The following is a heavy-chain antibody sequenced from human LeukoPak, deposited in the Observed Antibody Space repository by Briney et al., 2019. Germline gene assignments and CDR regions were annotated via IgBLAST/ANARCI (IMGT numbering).Heavy chain of an antibody. CDR1: GFTFSSYA. V-gene: IGHV3-23*01. Sequence: GGSLRLSCAASGFTFSSYAMSWVRQAPGKGLEWVSAISGSGGSTYYADSVKGRFTISRDNSKNTLSLQMNSLRAEDTAVYYCAKDDIVDTAMVTHYFGVDYWGQGTLVTVSS. CDR3: AKDDIVDTAMVTHYFGVDY. J-gene: IGHJ4*02. D-gene: IGHD5-18*01. CDR2: ISGSGGST.